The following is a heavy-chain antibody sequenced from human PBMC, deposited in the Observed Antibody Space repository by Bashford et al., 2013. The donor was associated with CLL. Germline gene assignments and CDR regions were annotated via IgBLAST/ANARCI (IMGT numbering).Heavy chain of an antibody. D-gene: IGHD3-22*01. CDR2: SIIVEAP. Sequence: SETLSLTCAVYGGVLQWLLLELDPPAPREGAGRGLGKSIIVEAPTTTRPSRVRVTISVDTSKNQFSLKLSSVTAADTAVYYCARGPMIVVVINPGEPYYYYYYGMDVWGQGTTVTVSS. CDR1: GGVLQWLL. V-gene: IGHV4-34*01. J-gene: IGHJ6*02. CDR3: ARGPMIVVVINPGEPYYYYYYGMDV.